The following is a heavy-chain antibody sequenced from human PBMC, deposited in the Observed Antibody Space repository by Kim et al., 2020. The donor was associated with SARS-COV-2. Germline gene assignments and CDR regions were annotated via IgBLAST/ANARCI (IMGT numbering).Heavy chain of an antibody. CDR1: GGSISSGDYY. CDR2: IYYSGST. V-gene: IGHV4-30-4*01. D-gene: IGHD3-3*01. Sequence: SETLSLTCTVSGGSISSGDYYWSWIRQPPGKGLEWIGYIYYSGSTYYNPSLKSRVTISVDTSKNQFSLKLSSVTAADTAVYYCASTITINGYYYYGMDVWGQGTTVTVSS. CDR3: ASTITINGYYYYGMDV. J-gene: IGHJ6*02.